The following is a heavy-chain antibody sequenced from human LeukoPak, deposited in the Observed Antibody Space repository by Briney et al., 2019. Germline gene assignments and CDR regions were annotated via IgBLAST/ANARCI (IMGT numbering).Heavy chain of an antibody. V-gene: IGHV3-30*02. J-gene: IGHJ4*02. D-gene: IGHD6-19*01. Sequence: GGSLRLSCAASGFSFSSYGMHWVRQAPGKGLEWVAFVRSDGSIEYYADSVKGRFTISRDNSKNTLYLQMNSLRAEDTAVYYCARWGQWPEGYYFDYWGQGTLVTVSS. CDR2: VRSDGSIE. CDR3: ARWGQWPEGYYFDY. CDR1: GFSFSSYG.